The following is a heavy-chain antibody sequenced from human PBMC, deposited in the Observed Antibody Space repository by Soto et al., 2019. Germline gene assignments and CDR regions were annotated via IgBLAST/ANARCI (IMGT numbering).Heavy chain of an antibody. V-gene: IGHV4-39*01. D-gene: IGHD3-22*01. J-gene: IGHJ4*02. CDR1: GDSISSRSYY. CDR2: IYYSGST. Sequence: PSETLSLTCTVTGDSISSRSYYWGWIRQPPGKGLEWIGSIYYSGSTYNNPSLRSRVSMSIDTSKDQFSLKLKSVTAADTALYFCARQRTSVMTQAYFDAWGPRSLVTASS. CDR3: ARQRTSVMTQAYFDA.